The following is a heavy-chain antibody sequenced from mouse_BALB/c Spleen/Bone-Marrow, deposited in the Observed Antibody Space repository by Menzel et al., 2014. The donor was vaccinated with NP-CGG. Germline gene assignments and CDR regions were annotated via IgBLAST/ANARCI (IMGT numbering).Heavy chain of an antibody. J-gene: IGHJ2*01. CDR2: IYPGNVNT. CDR3: ARSRYGSYYGY. V-gene: IGHV1S56*01. Sequence: VKLMESGPELVKPGASVRISCKASNYTFTTYYIYWVKQRPGQGLEWIGWIYPGNVNTKYNEKFKAKATLTAGKSSSTAYMQLSSLTSEDSAVYFCARSRYGSYYGYWGQGTPLTVSS. D-gene: IGHD1-1*01. CDR1: NYTFTTYY.